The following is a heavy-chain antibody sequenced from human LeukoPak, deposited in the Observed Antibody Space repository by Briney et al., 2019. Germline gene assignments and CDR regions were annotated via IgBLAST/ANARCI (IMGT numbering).Heavy chain of an antibody. D-gene: IGHD3-16*01. CDR3: ASVGGQDLYYFDY. CDR1: GGTFSSYA. J-gene: IGHJ4*02. CDR2: FIPILGIA. V-gene: IGHV1-69*04. Sequence: EASVKVSCKASGGTFSSYAVSWVRQAPGQGLEWMGRFIPILGIANYAQKFQGRVTITADKSTSTAYMELSSLRSEDTAVYYCASVGGQDLYYFDYWGQGTLVTVSS.